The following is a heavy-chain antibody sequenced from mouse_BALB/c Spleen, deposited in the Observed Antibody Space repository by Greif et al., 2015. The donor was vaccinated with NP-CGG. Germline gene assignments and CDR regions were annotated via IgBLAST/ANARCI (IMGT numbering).Heavy chain of an antibody. CDR3: ARGRYYDYDEGYSYAMDY. Sequence: EVQLVESGGGLVQPGGSLRLSCATSGFTFTDYYMSWVRQPPGKALEWLGFIRNKANGYTTEYSASVKGRFTISRDNSQSILYLQMNTLRAEDSATYYCARGRYYDYDEGYSYAMDYWGQGTSVTVSS. J-gene: IGHJ4*01. CDR2: IRNKANGYTT. CDR1: GFTFTDYY. D-gene: IGHD2-4*01. V-gene: IGHV7-3*02.